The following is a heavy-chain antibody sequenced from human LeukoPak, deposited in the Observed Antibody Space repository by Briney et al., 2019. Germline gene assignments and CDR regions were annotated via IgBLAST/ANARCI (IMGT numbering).Heavy chain of an antibody. J-gene: IGHJ4*02. CDR1: GFTFSTYG. Sequence: GGSLRLSCAASGFTFSTYGMSWVRQAPGKGLEWVSAFSGSGDTTYYADSVKGRFTISRDNTKSTLYLQMNSLRAEDTAVYYCATCYGFCAPWGYWGQGTLVTVSS. D-gene: IGHD5-18*01. V-gene: IGHV3-23*01. CDR2: FSGSGDTT. CDR3: ATCYGFCAPWGY.